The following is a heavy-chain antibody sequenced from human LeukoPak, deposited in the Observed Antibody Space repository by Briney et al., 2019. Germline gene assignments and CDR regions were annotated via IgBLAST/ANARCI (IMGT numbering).Heavy chain of an antibody. CDR2: IYHSGST. V-gene: IGHV4-30-2*01. J-gene: IGHJ5*02. CDR3: ARAHSDYYDSSGYYSLWFDP. Sequence: SQTLSLTCAVSGGSISSGGYSWSWIRQPPGKGLEWIGYIYHSGSTYYNPSLKSRVTISVDRSKNQFSLKLSSVTAADTAVYYCARAHSDYYDSSGYYSLWFDPWGQGTLVTVPS. CDR1: GGSISSGGYS. D-gene: IGHD3-22*01.